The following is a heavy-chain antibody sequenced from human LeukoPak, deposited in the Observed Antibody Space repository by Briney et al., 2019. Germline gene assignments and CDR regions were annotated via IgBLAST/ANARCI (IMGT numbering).Heavy chain of an antibody. Sequence: PGGSLRLSCAASGFTFSSYSMNWVRQAPGKGLEWVSYISSSSSTIYYADSVKGRFTISRDNAKNSLYLQMNSLRAEDTAVYYCARAGWGYCSSGTCPDYYYMEVWGKGTTVTVSS. CDR1: GFTFSSYS. D-gene: IGHD2-15*01. J-gene: IGHJ6*03. CDR2: ISSSSSTI. CDR3: ARAGWGYCSSGTCPDYYYMEV. V-gene: IGHV3-48*01.